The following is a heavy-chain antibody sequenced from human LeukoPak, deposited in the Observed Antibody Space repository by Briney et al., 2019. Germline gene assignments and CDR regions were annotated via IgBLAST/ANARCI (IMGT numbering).Heavy chain of an antibody. J-gene: IGHJ5*02. CDR2: IYYSGST. V-gene: IGHV4-39*01. CDR1: GDSISSNSYY. D-gene: IGHD5-12*01. CDR3: ARRGEDWFDP. Sequence: SETLSLTCTVSGDSISSNSYYWGWIRPHPGKGLEWVGSIYYSGSTYNNPSLKSRVTISVDTSKNQFSLKLSTVTAADTAVYYCARRGEDWFDPWGQGTLVTVSS.